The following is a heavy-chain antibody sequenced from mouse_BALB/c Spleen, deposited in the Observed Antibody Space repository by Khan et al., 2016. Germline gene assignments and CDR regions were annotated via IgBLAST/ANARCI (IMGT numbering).Heavy chain of an antibody. D-gene: IGHD1-1*01. CDR2: INTNTGEP. V-gene: IGHV9-3*02. CDR3: VRLESNGSWDNYFDY. J-gene: IGHJ2*01. Sequence: QIQLVQSGPELKKPGETVKISCKASGYTFTNYGMNWVKQAPGKGLKWMGWINTNTGEPTYAEEFKGRFAFSLETSASSACLQITNLKNEDTATYFCVRLESNGSWDNYFDYWGQGTTLTVSS. CDR1: GYTFTNYG.